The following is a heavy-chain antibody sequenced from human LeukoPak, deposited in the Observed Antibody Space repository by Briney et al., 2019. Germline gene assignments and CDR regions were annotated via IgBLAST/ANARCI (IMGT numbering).Heavy chain of an antibody. Sequence: SETLSLPCAVYGGSFSDYYYTWIRQPPGKGLEWIGEINHSGSTNYNPSLKSRVTISVDTSKNQFSLKLSSVTAADTAVYYCASGVAAPALGWGQGTLVTVSS. J-gene: IGHJ4*02. CDR3: ASGVAAPALG. CDR1: GGSFSDYY. CDR2: INHSGST. V-gene: IGHV4-34*01. D-gene: IGHD6-13*01.